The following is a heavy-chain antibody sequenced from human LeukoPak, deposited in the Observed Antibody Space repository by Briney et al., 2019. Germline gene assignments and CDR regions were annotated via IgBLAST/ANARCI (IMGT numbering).Heavy chain of an antibody. CDR3: ARGGLSSTRKTSFDY. J-gene: IGHJ4*02. Sequence: GASVKVSCKASGYSFTNYGITWVRQAPGQGLEWMGWISGYSGNTNYAQKLQGRVTMTTDTSTSTAYMELRSLRSDDTAVSYCARGGLSSTRKTSFDYWGQGTLVTVSS. CDR1: GYSFTNYG. CDR2: ISGYSGNT. V-gene: IGHV1-18*01. D-gene: IGHD2-2*01.